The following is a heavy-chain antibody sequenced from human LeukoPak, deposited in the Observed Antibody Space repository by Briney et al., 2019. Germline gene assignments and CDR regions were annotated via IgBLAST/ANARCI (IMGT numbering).Heavy chain of an antibody. J-gene: IGHJ6*03. CDR2: IIPIFCTA. Sequence: SVKVSFQASGGAFSSYAISWVGPAPGQGLEWMGGIIPIFCTANYSQKFQGRVTITTDESTSTAYMELSSLRSEDTAVYYCARDLTGIDLYYYGSGSYPYYYYMDVWGKGTTVTVSS. V-gene: IGHV1-69*05. D-gene: IGHD3-10*01. CDR3: ARDLTGIDLYYYGSGSYPYYYYMDV. CDR1: GGAFSSYA.